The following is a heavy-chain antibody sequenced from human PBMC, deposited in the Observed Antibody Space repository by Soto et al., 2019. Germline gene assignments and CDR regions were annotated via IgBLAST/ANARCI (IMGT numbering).Heavy chain of an antibody. D-gene: IGHD6-13*01. J-gene: IGHJ5*02. CDR3: ARAYIAAAGTHDWFDP. Sequence: SETLSLTCAVYGGSFSGYYWSWIRQPPGKGLEWIGEINHSGSTNYNPSLKSRVTISVDTSKNQFSLKLSSVTAADTAVYYCARAYIAAAGTHDWFDPWGRGTLVT. CDR2: INHSGST. CDR1: GGSFSGYY. V-gene: IGHV4-34*01.